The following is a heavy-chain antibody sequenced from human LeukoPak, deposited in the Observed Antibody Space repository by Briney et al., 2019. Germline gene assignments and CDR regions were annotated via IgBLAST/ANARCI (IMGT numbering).Heavy chain of an antibody. J-gene: IGHJ5*02. CDR1: GFTVSSNY. Sequence: PGGSLRLSCAASGFTVSSNYMSWVRQAPGKGLEWVSVIYSGGSTYYADSVKGRFTISRDNAKNSLYLQMNSLRAEDTAVYYCARAGLVVVVAATLSWFDPWGQGTLVTVSS. CDR3: ARAGLVVVVAATLSWFDP. D-gene: IGHD2-15*01. CDR2: IYSGGST. V-gene: IGHV3-53*01.